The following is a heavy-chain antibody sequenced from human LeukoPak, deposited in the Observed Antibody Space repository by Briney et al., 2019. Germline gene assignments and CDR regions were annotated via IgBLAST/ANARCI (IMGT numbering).Heavy chain of an antibody. CDR3: ARKGCTGDCYRFDP. CDR1: GYTFNTYG. CDR2: INTDNGNT. D-gene: IGHD2-21*02. J-gene: IGHJ5*02. Sequence: ASVKVSCKASGYTFNTYGISWVRQAPGQRPKWMGWINTDNGNTRYAQKFQGRVTMTTDTSTSTAYMELSSLRSDDTAVYYCARKGCTGDCYRFDPWGQGTLVTVSS. V-gene: IGHV1-18*01.